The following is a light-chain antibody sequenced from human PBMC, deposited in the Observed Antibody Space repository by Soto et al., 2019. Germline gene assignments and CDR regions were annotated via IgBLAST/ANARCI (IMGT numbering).Light chain of an antibody. V-gene: IGLV2-14*01. Sequence: QSALTQPASVSGSPGQPITISCTGTSSDVGSYNYVSWYQQHPGKAPKLVIFEVTNRPSGISNRFSGSKSGNTASLTISGLQAEDEADYYCTSYTSGTYVFGTGTKVTVL. CDR1: SSDVGSYNY. J-gene: IGLJ1*01. CDR2: EVT. CDR3: TSYTSGTYV.